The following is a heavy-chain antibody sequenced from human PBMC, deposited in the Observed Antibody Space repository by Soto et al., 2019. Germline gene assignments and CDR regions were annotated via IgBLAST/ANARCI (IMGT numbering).Heavy chain of an antibody. CDR2: INPSGGST. Sequence: QVQLVQSGAEVKKPGAAVKVSCKASGYTFTSYYIHWVRQAPGQGLEWMGVINPSGGSTTYAQRFQGRVTMTRDTSTRTVYMQLSSLSSGDTAVYYCARTSLDHICDFWGQGTLVTVSS. CDR3: ARTSLDHICDF. CDR1: GYTFTSYY. D-gene: IGHD2-21*01. V-gene: IGHV1-46*01. J-gene: IGHJ4*02.